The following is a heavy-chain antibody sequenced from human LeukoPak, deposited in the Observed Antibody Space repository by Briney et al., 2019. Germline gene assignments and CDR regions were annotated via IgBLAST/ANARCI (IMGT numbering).Heavy chain of an antibody. CDR2: INHSGST. Sequence: SETLSLTCAVYGGSFRGYYWIWIRQPPGKGLEWIGEINHSGSTNYNPSLKSRVTISVDTSKNQFSLKLSSVTAADTAVYYCARSGHYDSSGYLDYWGQGTLVTVSS. D-gene: IGHD3-22*01. J-gene: IGHJ4*02. CDR1: GGSFRGYY. V-gene: IGHV4-34*01. CDR3: ARSGHYDSSGYLDY.